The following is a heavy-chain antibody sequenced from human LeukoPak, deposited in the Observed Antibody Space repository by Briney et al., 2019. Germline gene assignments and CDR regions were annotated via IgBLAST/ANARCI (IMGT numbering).Heavy chain of an antibody. V-gene: IGHV3-74*01. J-gene: IGHJ4*02. Sequence: GGSLRLSCAASGFTFSSHLMHWVRQAQGTGLVWVSSVKSDGTATNYADSVKGRFTISRDNAKNTLYLQMNSLRVEDTAVYYCVRKFATGDWGQGALVTVSS. CDR1: GFTFSSHL. CDR2: VKSDGTAT. CDR3: VRKFATGD. D-gene: IGHD1-14*01.